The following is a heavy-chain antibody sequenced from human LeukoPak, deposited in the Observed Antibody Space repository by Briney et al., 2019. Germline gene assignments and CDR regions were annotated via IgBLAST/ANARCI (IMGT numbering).Heavy chain of an antibody. J-gene: IGHJ6*02. CDR3: ARVAAPPYYYDSSGYYYGMDV. CDR2: INPSGGST. V-gene: IGHV1-46*01. CDR1: GYTFISYY. Sequence: GASVKVSCKASGYTFISYYMHWVRQAPGQGLEWMGIINPSGGSTSYAQKFQGRVTMTRDTSTSTVYMELSSLRSEDTAVYYCARVAAPPYYYDSSGYYYGMDVWGQGTTVTVSS. D-gene: IGHD3-22*01.